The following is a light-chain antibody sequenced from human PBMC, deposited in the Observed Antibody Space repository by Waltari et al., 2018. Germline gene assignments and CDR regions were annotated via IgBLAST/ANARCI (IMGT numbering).Light chain of an antibody. Sequence: DIQMTQSPSSLSAFVGDRVTITCRSSQSISNYLNWDQQKPGKAPKVLIYAASSLQSGVPSRFSGSGSGTDFTLTIGSLQPEDFATYYCQQSYSAPYTFGQGTKLEIK. CDR1: QSISNY. CDR2: AAS. CDR3: QQSYSAPYT. J-gene: IGKJ2*01. V-gene: IGKV1-39*01.